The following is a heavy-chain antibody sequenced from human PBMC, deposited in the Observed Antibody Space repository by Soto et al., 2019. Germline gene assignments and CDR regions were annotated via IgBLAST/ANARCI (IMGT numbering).Heavy chain of an antibody. Sequence: SETISLTYAVYGGSISAYYWSWIRQPPGKGLEWIGEINHSGSTNYNPSLKSRVTISVDTSKNQFSLKLSSVTAADTAVYYCARVTGRYYYGMDVWGQGTTVT. CDR3: ARVTGRYYYGMDV. CDR1: GGSISAYY. V-gene: IGHV4-34*01. CDR2: INHSGST. J-gene: IGHJ6*02.